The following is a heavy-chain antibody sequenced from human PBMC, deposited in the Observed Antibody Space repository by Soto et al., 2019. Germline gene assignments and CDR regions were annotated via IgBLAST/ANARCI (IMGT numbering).Heavy chain of an antibody. J-gene: IGHJ4*02. CDR3: AKLYGSGSYYALF. D-gene: IGHD3-10*01. V-gene: IGHV3-48*01. CDR2: IMPGSSHI. Sequence: GGSLRLSCAASGFTFSIYSMNWVRQAPGKGLEWVSYIMPGSSHIFYADSVKGRFTISRDNAKNSLYLQMNSLRAEDTAVYYCAKLYGSGSYYALFWGQGTLVTVSS. CDR1: GFTFSIYS.